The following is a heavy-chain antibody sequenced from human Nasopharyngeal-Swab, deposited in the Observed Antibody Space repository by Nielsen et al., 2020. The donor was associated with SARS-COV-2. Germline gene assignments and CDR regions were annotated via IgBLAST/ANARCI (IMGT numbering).Heavy chain of an antibody. Sequence: GGSLRLSCAASGFTFSSYAMHWVRQAPGKGLEWVAVISYDGSNKYYADSVKVRFTISRDNSKNTLYLQMNSLRAEDTAVYYCASALVWLGEIWFDPWGQGTLVTVSS. D-gene: IGHD3-10*01. J-gene: IGHJ5*02. CDR1: GFTFSSYA. CDR2: ISYDGSNK. V-gene: IGHV3-30-3*01. CDR3: ASALVWLGEIWFDP.